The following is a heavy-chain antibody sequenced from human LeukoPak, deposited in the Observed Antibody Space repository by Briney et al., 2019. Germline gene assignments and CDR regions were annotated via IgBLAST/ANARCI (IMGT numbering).Heavy chain of an antibody. J-gene: IGHJ6*02. CDR2: IYCSGST. CDR3: ARLVVVAATPSDYYYYGMDV. D-gene: IGHD2-15*01. V-gene: IGHV4-59*08. Sequence: SETLSLTCTVSGGSISSYYWSWIRQPPGKGLEWIGYIYCSGSTNYNPSLKSRVTISVDTSKNQFSLKLSSVTAADTAVYYCARLVVVAATPSDYYYYGMDVWGQGTTVTVSS. CDR1: GGSISSYY.